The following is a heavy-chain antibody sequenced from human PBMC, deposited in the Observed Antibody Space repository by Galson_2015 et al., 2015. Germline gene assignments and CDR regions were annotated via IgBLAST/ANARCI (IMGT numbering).Heavy chain of an antibody. CDR3: ASPLLGTMIVVVISPVGY. J-gene: IGHJ4*02. CDR2: ISGSGGST. V-gene: IGHV3-23*01. Sequence: SLRLSCAASGFTFSSYAMSWVRQAPGKGLEWVSAISGSGGSTYYADSVKGRFTISRDNSKNTLYLQMNSLRAEDTAVYYCASPLLGTMIVVVISPVGYWGQGTLVTVSS. D-gene: IGHD3-22*01. CDR1: GFTFSSYA.